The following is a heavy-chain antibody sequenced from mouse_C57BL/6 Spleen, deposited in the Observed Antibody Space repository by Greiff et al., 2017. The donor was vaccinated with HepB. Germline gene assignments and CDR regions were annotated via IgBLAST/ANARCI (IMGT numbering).Heavy chain of an antibody. J-gene: IGHJ4*01. Sequence: QVQLKQPGTELVKPGASVKLSCKASGYTFTSYWMHWVKQRPGQGLEWIGNINPSNGGTNYNEKFKSKATLTVDKSSSTAYMQLSSLTSEDSAVYYCAKEGPITTVVATDAMDYWGQGTSGTVSS. CDR3: AKEGPITTVVATDAMDY. V-gene: IGHV1-53*01. CDR2: INPSNGGT. CDR1: GYTFTSYW. D-gene: IGHD1-1*01.